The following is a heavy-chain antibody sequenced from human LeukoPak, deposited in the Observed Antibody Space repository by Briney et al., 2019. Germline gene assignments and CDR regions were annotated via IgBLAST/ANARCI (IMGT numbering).Heavy chain of an antibody. V-gene: IGHV1-18*01. CDR1: GYTFTSYG. D-gene: IGHD6-13*01. Sequence: ASVKVSCKASGYTFTSYGISWVRQAPGQGLEWMGWISAYTGNTNYAQKLQGRVTMTTDTSTSTAYMELRSLRSDDTAVYYCARDGPGIAAAGPGSWGQGTLVTVSS. J-gene: IGHJ5*02. CDR3: ARDGPGIAAAGPGS. CDR2: ISAYTGNT.